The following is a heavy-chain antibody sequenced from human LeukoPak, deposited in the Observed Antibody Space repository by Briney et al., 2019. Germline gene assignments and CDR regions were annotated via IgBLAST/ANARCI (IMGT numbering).Heavy chain of an antibody. CDR2: INSDGSST. V-gene: IGHV3-74*01. J-gene: IGHJ5*01. Sequence: GGSLRLSCAASGFAFSNYWMHWVRQAPGKGLVWVSLINSDGSSTIYPDSVKGRFTISRYNAKNTLYLQMKSLRAEDTAVYYCARGIGAGSNWFDSWGQGTRVTVSS. CDR1: GFAFSNYW. CDR3: ARGIGAGSNWFDS. D-gene: IGHD6-13*01.